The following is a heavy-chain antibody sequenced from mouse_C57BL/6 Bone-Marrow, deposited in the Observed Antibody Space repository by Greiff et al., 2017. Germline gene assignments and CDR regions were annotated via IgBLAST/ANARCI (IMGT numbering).Heavy chain of an antibody. CDR2: IYPGSGNT. D-gene: IGHD1-1*02. Sequence: VQLQQSGAELVRPGASVKLSCKASGYTFTDYYINWVKQRPGQGLEWIARIYPGSGNTYYNEKFKGKATLTAEKSSSTAYMQLSSLTSEDSAVYCCARGGYSAMDYWGQGTSVTVSS. J-gene: IGHJ4*01. V-gene: IGHV1-76*01. CDR3: ARGGYSAMDY. CDR1: GYTFTDYY.